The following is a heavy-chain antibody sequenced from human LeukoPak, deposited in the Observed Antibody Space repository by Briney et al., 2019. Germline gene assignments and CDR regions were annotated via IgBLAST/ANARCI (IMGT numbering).Heavy chain of an antibody. CDR1: GFTFGDYA. CDR3: TRDSPGAGYSSGWSHYYFDY. J-gene: IGHJ4*02. CDR2: IRSKAYGGTT. V-gene: IGHV3-49*03. D-gene: IGHD6-19*01. Sequence: PGGSLRLSCTASGFTFGDYAMSWFRQAPGKGLEWVGFIRSKAYGGTTEYAASVKGRFTISRDDSKSIAYLQMNSLKTEDTAVYYCTRDSPGAGYSSGWSHYYFDYWGREPWSPSPQ.